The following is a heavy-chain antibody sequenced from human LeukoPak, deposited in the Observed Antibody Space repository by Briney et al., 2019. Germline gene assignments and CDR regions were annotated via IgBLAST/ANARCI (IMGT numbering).Heavy chain of an antibody. Sequence: GGSLRLSCAASGFTFNSYAMSWVRQAPGKGLEWVSSIRGSGDTSYYADSVKGRFTVSRDNSKNTLCLQMNSLRAEDTAVYYCAKDRDDGYKPFDDWGQGTLVTVSS. D-gene: IGHD5-24*01. CDR3: AKDRDDGYKPFDD. CDR1: GFTFNSYA. CDR2: IRGSGDTS. J-gene: IGHJ4*02. V-gene: IGHV3-23*01.